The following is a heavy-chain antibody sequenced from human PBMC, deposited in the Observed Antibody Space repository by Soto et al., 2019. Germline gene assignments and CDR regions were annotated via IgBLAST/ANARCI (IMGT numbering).Heavy chain of an antibody. CDR1: GYTFINFF. V-gene: IGHV1-46*01. CDR3: ARDVSGPGATYVMDV. CDR2: INPGGGRT. J-gene: IGHJ6*02. D-gene: IGHD2-2*01. Sequence: ASVKVSCKASGYTFINFFIHWVRQAPGQGLQWMGIINPGGGRTAYAQKFQGRVTLTRDMSTSTVYMELTSLTYDDTAVYYCARDVSGPGATYVMDVWGQGTTVTVSS.